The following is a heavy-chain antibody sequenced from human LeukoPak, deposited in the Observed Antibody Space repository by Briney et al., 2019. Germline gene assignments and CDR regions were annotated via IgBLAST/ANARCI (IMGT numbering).Heavy chain of an antibody. D-gene: IGHD5-18*01. Sequence: ASVKVSCKASGGTFSSYAISWVRQAPGQGLEWMGGIIPIFGTANYAQKFQGRVTITADESTSTAYMELSSLRSEDTAVYYCGYSYGHDYYYYMDVWGKGTTVTISS. CDR3: GYSYGHDYYYYMDV. CDR1: GGTFSSYA. V-gene: IGHV1-69*01. CDR2: IIPIFGTA. J-gene: IGHJ6*03.